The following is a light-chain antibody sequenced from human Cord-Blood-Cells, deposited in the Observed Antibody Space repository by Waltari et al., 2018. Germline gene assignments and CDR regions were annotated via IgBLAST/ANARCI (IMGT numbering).Light chain of an antibody. CDR1: SSDVGSYNL. CDR2: EGS. Sequence: QSALTQPASVSGSPGQSITISCPGTSSDVGSYNLVSWYQQHPAKAPKPMIYEGSKRPSGVSNRFSGSKSGNTASLTISGLQAEDEADYYCCSYAGSSTLVFGGGTKLTVL. V-gene: IGLV2-23*01. CDR3: CSYAGSSTLV. J-gene: IGLJ2*01.